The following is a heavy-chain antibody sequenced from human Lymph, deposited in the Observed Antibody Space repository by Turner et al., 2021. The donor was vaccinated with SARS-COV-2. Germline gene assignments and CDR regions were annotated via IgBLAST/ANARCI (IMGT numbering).Heavy chain of an antibody. V-gene: IGHV3-48*02. CDR2: SSISSSTI. CDR1: GFTFSSYS. J-gene: IGHJ6*02. Sequence: EVQLVESGGGSVQPVGSRRHSCAASGFTFSSYSLDWVRQAPGKGLEWVSYSSISSSTIYYADSVKGRFTISRDNAKNSLYLQMNSLRDEDTAVYYCARDRGGYGAYYYGMDDWGQGTTVTVSS. D-gene: IGHD2-15*01. CDR3: ARDRGGYGAYYYGMDD.